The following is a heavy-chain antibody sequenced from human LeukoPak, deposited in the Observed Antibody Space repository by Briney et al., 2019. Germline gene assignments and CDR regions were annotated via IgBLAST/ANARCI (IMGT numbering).Heavy chain of an antibody. Sequence: GGSLRLSCAASGFTFSSYGMHWVRQAPGKGLEWVAFIRYDGSNKYYADSVKGRFTISRDNSKNTLYLQMNSLRAEDTAVYYCANLDGDYLDYWGQGTLVTVS. CDR3: ANLDGDYLDY. V-gene: IGHV3-30*02. CDR2: IRYDGSNK. J-gene: IGHJ4*02. D-gene: IGHD4-17*01. CDR1: GFTFSSYG.